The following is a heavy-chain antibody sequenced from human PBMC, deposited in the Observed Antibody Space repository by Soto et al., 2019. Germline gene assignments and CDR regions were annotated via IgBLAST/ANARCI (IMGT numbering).Heavy chain of an antibody. CDR1: GYTFTSYG. D-gene: IGHD3-22*01. Sequence: ASVKVSCKDSGYTFTSYGISWVRQAPGQGLEWMGWISAYNGNTNYAQKLQGRVTMTTDTSTSTAYMELRSLRSDDTAVYYCARDWERSYSYDSSGYSAPRDLDIWGQGTMVTV. J-gene: IGHJ3*02. V-gene: IGHV1-18*04. CDR2: ISAYNGNT. CDR3: ARDWERSYSYDSSGYSAPRDLDI.